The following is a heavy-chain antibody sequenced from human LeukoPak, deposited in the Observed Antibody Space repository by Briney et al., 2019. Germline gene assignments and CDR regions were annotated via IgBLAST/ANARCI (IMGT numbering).Heavy chain of an antibody. CDR3: ARFRGDFTGSNDAFDI. J-gene: IGHJ3*02. CDR2: INHSGST. V-gene: IGHV4-34*01. CDR1: GGSFSGYY. D-gene: IGHD2-21*02. Sequence: PSETLSLTCAVYGGSFSGYYWSWTRQPPGKGLEWIGEINHSGSTNYNPSLKSRVTISVDTSKNQFSLKLSSVTAADTAVYYCARFRGDFTGSNDAFDIWGQGTMVTVSS.